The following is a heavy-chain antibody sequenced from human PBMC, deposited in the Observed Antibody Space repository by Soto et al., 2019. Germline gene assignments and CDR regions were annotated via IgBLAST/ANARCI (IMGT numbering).Heavy chain of an antibody. J-gene: IGHJ5*02. CDR3: ARDSPSPDHYDFWSGSLEPWFDP. Sequence: SATLYLTCTVSGGSISSGGYYWSWIRQHPGKGLEWIGYIYYSGSTYYNPSLKSRVTISVDTSKNQFSLKLSSVTAADTAVYYCARDSPSPDHYDFWSGSLEPWFDPWGQGTLVTVSS. V-gene: IGHV4-31*03. CDR2: IYYSGST. D-gene: IGHD3-3*01. CDR1: GGSISSGGYY.